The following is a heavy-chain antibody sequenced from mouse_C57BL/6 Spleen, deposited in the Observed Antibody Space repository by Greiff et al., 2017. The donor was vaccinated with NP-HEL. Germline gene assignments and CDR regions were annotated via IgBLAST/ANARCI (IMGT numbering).Heavy chain of an antibody. D-gene: IGHD1-1*01. V-gene: IGHV3-6*01. J-gene: IGHJ4*01. Sequence: EVKLLESGPGLVKPSQSLSLTCSVTGYSITSGYYWNWIRQFPGNKLEWMGYISYDGSNNYNPSLKNRISITRDTSKNQFFLKLNSVTTEDTATYYCARWYYGSSHYYAMDYWGQGTSVTVSS. CDR1: GYSITSGYY. CDR3: ARWYYGSSHYYAMDY. CDR2: ISYDGSN.